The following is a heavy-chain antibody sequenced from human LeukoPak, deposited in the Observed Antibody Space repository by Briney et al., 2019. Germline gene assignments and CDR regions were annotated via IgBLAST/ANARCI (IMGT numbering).Heavy chain of an antibody. D-gene: IGHD1-1*01. CDR1: GFTFSSYW. Sequence: PGWSLRLSCAASGFTFSSYWMSWVRQAPCKGLEWVANIKQAGSEKYYVDSVKGRFTISRDNAENSLYLQMHSLRAEDTAVYYCARGWNAYGYWGQGTLVTVSS. V-gene: IGHV3-7*01. CDR3: ARGWNAYGY. J-gene: IGHJ4*02. CDR2: IKQAGSEK.